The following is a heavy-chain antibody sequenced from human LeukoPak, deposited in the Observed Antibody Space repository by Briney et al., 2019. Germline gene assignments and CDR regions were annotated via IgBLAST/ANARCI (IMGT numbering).Heavy chain of an antibody. CDR3: ANFLKPGSYYYYMDV. CDR1: GFTFTNHA. J-gene: IGHJ6*03. CDR2: ISGTGGST. V-gene: IGHV3-23*01. D-gene: IGHD2-15*01. Sequence: GRSLRLSCAASGFTFTNHAVNWVCQAPGKGLEWVSGISGTGGSTFYADSVKGRFTISRDNSKNTLFLQMNTLRAEDTAVYYCANFLKPGSYYYYMDVWGKGTTVTVSS.